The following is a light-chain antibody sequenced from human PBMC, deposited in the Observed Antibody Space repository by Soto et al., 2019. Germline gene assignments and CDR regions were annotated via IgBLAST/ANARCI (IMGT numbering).Light chain of an antibody. CDR1: SSDVGGYNY. CDR3: SSYTTTNTYV. V-gene: IGLV2-14*01. J-gene: IGLJ1*01. Sequence: SALTQPASVSGSPGQSITISCTGTSSDVGGYNYVSWSQQHPGKAPKLMIYEVSNRPSGVSNRSSGSKSGNTASLTISGLQAEDEADYYCSSYTTTNTYVFGTGTKVTVL. CDR2: EVS.